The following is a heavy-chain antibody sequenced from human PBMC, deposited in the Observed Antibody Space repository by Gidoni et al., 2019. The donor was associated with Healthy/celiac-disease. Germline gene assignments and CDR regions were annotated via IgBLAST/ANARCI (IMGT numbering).Heavy chain of an antibody. J-gene: IGHJ6*02. CDR1: GGTFSSYA. D-gene: IGHD1-1*01. Sequence: QVQLVQSGAEVKKPGSSVKVSCTASGGTFSSYAISWVRQAPGQGLAWLGGIIPICGTANYAQKFQGRVTITADESTSTAYMELSSLRSEDTAVYYCARFGPPPQLGTPYYYYGMDVWGQGTTVTVSS. V-gene: IGHV1-69*01. CDR3: ARFGPPPQLGTPYYYYGMDV. CDR2: IIPICGTA.